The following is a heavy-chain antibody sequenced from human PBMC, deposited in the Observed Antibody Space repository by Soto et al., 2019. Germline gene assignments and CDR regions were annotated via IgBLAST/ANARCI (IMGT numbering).Heavy chain of an antibody. V-gene: IGHV4-34*01. J-gene: IGHJ4*02. CDR3: ARGRKIVVVPAAMGARFDY. D-gene: IGHD2-2*01. CDR1: GGSFSGYY. CDR2: INHSGST. Sequence: QVQLQQWGAGLLKPSETLSLTCAVYGGSFSGYYWSWIRQPPGKGLEWIGEINHSGSTNYNPSLKSRVTISVDTSKNQFSLKLSSATAADTAVYYCARGRKIVVVPAAMGARFDYWGQGTLVTVSS.